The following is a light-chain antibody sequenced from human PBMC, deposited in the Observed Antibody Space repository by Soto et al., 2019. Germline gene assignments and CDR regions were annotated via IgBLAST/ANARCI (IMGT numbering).Light chain of an antibody. J-gene: IGKJ1*01. V-gene: IGKV3-20*01. CDR3: QQFGNSRT. Sequence: EIVLTQSPGSLLLSPGERATLSYRASQSLSRDYIFWYQQKPGQAPRLLIYGASSRATGIPDRFSGSGTGTDFTLTITRLEPDDSAVYFCQQFGNSRTFGQGTKVEIK. CDR1: QSLSRDY. CDR2: GAS.